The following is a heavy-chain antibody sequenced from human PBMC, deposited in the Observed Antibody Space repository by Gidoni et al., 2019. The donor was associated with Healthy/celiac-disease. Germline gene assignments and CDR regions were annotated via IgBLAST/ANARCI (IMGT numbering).Heavy chain of an antibody. V-gene: IGHV3-21*01. D-gene: IGHD6-13*01. CDR1: GFTFSSYR. CDR2: ISSSSSYI. CDR3: ARDPMRIAASDD. Sequence: EVQLVASGGGLVKPGGSLRLSCAASGFTFSSYRMNWVRQAPGKGLEWVSSISSSSSYIYYADSVKGRFTISRDNAKNSLYLQMNSRRAEDTAVYYCARDPMRIAASDDWGQGTLVTVSS. J-gene: IGHJ4*02.